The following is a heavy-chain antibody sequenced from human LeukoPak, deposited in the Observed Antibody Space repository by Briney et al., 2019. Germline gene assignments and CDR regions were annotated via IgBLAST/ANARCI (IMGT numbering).Heavy chain of an antibody. CDR1: GFTFSSYG. D-gene: IGHD1-26*01. Sequence: GGSLRLSCAASGFTFSSYGMHWVRQAPGKGLEWVAFILYDGSNKYYADSVKGRFTISRDNSKNTLYLQMNSLRAEDTAVYYCAKDPRLGSYFPDYYFDYWGQGTLVTVSS. V-gene: IGHV3-30*02. CDR3: AKDPRLGSYFPDYYFDY. J-gene: IGHJ4*02. CDR2: ILYDGSNK.